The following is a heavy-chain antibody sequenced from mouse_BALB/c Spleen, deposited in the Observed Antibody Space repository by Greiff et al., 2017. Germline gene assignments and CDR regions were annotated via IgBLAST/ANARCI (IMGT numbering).Heavy chain of an antibody. D-gene: IGHD2-1*01. CDR1: GFTFSDYY. V-gene: IGHV5-4*02. CDR3: ARDDGNYVDY. Sequence: EVQRVESGGGLVKPGGSLKLSCAASGFTFSDYYMYWVRQTPEKRLEWVATISDGGSYTYYPDSVKGRFTISRDNAKNNLYLQMSSLKSEDTAMYYCARDDGNYVDYWGQGTSVTVSS. J-gene: IGHJ4*01. CDR2: ISDGGSYT.